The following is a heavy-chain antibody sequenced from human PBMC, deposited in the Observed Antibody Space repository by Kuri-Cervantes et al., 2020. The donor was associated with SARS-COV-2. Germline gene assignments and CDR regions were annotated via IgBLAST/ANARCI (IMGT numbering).Heavy chain of an antibody. Sequence: ESLKISCAVYGGSFSGYYWSWIRQPPGKGLEWIGEINHSGSTNYNPSLKSRVTISVDTSKNQFSLKLSSVTAADTAVYYCARRAKHWYFDLWGRGTLVTVSS. D-gene: IGHD4/OR15-4a*01. CDR2: INHSGST. CDR3: ARRAKHWYFDL. V-gene: IGHV4-34*01. J-gene: IGHJ2*01. CDR1: GGSFSGYY.